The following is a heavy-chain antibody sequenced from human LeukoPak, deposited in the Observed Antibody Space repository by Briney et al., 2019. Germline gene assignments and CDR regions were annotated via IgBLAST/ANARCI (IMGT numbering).Heavy chain of an antibody. CDR3: ARGKGVGGNYYYYGMDV. Sequence: GGSLRLSCAVSGFTFDTYAMHWVRQAPGKGLEWVAVISYDGTEKFSADSVKGRFTISRDNSKNSLYLQMNSLRDEDTAVYYCARGKGVGGNYYYYGMDVWGQGTTVTVSS. CDR1: GFTFDTYA. CDR2: ISYDGTEK. V-gene: IGHV3-30-3*01. J-gene: IGHJ6*02. D-gene: IGHD4-23*01.